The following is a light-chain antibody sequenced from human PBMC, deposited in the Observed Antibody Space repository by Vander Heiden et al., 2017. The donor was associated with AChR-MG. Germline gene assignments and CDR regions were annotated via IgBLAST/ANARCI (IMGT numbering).Light chain of an antibody. CDR1: QSVSSY. V-gene: IGKV3-11*01. CDR3: QQRSNLLT. J-gene: IGKJ4*01. CDR2: DAS. Sequence: EIVLTQSPATLSLSPEERATLSCRASQSVSSYLAWYQQKPGQAPRLLIYDASNRATGIPARFSCSGSGTDFTLTISSLEPEDFAVYYCQQRSNLLTFGGGTKVEIK.